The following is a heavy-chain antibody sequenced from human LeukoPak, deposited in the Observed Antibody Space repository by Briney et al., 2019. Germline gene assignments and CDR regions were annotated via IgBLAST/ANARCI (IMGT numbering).Heavy chain of an antibody. CDR1: GYTFTDYY. CDR2: IDPDGGGT. V-gene: IGHV1-2*02. D-gene: IGHD3-3*01. J-gene: IGHJ4*02. Sequence: ASVKVSCKASGYTFTDYYMHWVRQAPGQGLEWMGWIDPDGGGTNYAQMFQGRVTMTRDTSISTAYMELSSLRSDDTAIYYCARVSARSGPFEYWGQGTLVTVSS. CDR3: ARVSARSGPFEY.